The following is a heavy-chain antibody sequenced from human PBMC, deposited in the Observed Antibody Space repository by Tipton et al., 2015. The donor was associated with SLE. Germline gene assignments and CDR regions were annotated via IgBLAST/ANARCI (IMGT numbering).Heavy chain of an antibody. J-gene: IGHJ5*02. CDR2: TNQGGGT. CDR1: DGSISSSNW. D-gene: IGHD2-15*01. Sequence: TLSLTCSVSDGSISSSNWWSWVRQPPGKGLEWIGITNQGGGTYYNSSLKSRVTISVDTSKNQFSLKLSSVTAADTAVYYCAREAGGFAPWFDPWGQGTLVTVSS. CDR3: AREAGGFAPWFDP. V-gene: IGHV4-4*02.